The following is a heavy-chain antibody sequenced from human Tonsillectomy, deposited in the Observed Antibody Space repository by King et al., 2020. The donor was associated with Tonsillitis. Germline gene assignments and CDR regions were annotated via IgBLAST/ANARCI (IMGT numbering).Heavy chain of an antibody. CDR2: IRSDGSNK. CDR1: GFTFSNYG. CDR3: AKGGYCFGS. Sequence: QLVQSGGGVVQPGGSLRLSCAASGFTFSNYGMHWVRQAPGKGPEWVAFIRSDGSNKFYADSVKGRFVIFRDNSKNTLYLQMNSLRAEDTAVYYGAKGGYCFGSWGQGTLVTVAS. D-gene: IGHD6-13*01. J-gene: IGHJ5*01. V-gene: IGHV3-30*02.